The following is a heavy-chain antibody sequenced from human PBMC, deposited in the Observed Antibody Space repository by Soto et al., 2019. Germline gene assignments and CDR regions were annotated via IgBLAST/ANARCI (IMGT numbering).Heavy chain of an antibody. CDR3: TRVRNDYDGSGFFDY. CDR2: ISGSGVST. Sequence: GGLLRLSCAASGISFRSYAMHWVRQAPGKGLEWVSGISGSGVSTYYADSVKGRFAISRDNSKNTVYIQINNLRAEDTAMYYCTRVRNDYDGSGFFDYWGQGTLVTVSS. V-gene: IGHV3-23*01. CDR1: GISFRSYA. J-gene: IGHJ4*02. D-gene: IGHD3-22*01.